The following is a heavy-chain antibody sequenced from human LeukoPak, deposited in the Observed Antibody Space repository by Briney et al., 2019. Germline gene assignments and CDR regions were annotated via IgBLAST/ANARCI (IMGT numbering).Heavy chain of an antibody. V-gene: IGHV4-59*11. J-gene: IGHJ4*02. D-gene: IGHD5-24*01. Sequence: SETLSLTCLVSGASISGHYWSWLRQPPGKGLGWIGYIYHSGATRYTSSLKSRVTMSLDTSKNNFSLKLSAVTAADTAVYYCARGNGMATFPWDSWGQGTLVTVSS. CDR3: ARGNGMATFPWDS. CDR2: IYHSGAT. CDR1: GASISGHY.